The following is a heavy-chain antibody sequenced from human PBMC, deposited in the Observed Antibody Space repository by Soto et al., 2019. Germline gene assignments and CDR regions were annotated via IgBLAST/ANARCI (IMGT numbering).Heavy chain of an antibody. CDR3: AIDDRFSSTRVNYGLDV. CDR2: ISAYSGHT. Sequence: QVQLVQSGAEVKKPGASVTVSCQASGYTFINYGITWVRQAPGQGLEWVGWISAYSGHTNYAQRLQGRVTVTTDAPASTAYMDLRVLRADDPAVYYCAIDDRFSSTRVNYGLDVWSQGTTVTVSS. V-gene: IGHV1-18*01. J-gene: IGHJ6*02. D-gene: IGHD6-13*01. CDR1: GYTFINYG.